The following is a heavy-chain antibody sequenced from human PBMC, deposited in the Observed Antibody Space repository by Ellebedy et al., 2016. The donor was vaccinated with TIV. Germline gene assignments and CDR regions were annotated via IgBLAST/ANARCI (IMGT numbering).Heavy chain of an antibody. CDR2: IHHSGIT. V-gene: IGHV4-34*01. J-gene: IGHJ3*02. CDR3: ARGHMYCRGDNCQHPLSTAFDI. CDR1: HGSIASYS. D-gene: IGHD2-21*01. Sequence: MPSETLSLTCSVFHGSIASYSWSWFRQTPGKGLEWLAEIHHSGITDYSPSLNRRVSISVDTSRNQFSLNLTSVTAADTGLYFCARGHMYCRGDNCQHPLSTAFDIWGQGTMVTVSS.